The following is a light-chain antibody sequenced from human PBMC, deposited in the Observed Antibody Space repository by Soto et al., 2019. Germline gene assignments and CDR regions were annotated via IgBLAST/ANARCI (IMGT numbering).Light chain of an antibody. CDR1: QSVLYSSNSKNY. CDR3: QQYYNSPWT. J-gene: IGKJ1*01. Sequence: IVMTRSPASLAVSVGERATINCKSSQSVLYSSNSKNYLAWYQQKPGQPPKLLIYWASVRESGVPARFSGSGSGTDFTLTINSLQAEDVAVYYCQQYYNSPWTFGQGTKVENK. V-gene: IGKV4-1*01. CDR2: WAS.